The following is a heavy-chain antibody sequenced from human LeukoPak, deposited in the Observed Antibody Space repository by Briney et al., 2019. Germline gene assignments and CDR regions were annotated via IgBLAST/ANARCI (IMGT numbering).Heavy chain of an antibody. Sequence: GGSLRLSCAASGFTFSSYSMNWVRQAPGKGLEWVSSISSSSSYIYYADSAKGRFTISRDNAKNSLYLQMNSLRAEDTAVYYCARDPPTMIVVANHFDYWGQGTLVTVSS. CDR1: GFTFSSYS. V-gene: IGHV3-21*01. CDR2: ISSSSSYI. CDR3: ARDPPTMIVVANHFDY. D-gene: IGHD3-22*01. J-gene: IGHJ4*02.